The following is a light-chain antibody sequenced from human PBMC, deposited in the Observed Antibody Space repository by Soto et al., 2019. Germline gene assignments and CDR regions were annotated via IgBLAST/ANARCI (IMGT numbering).Light chain of an antibody. V-gene: IGKV3-20*01. Sequence: EIVLTQSPGTLSLSPGERATLSCRASQSVISSYLAWYQQKPGQAPRPLLYGASSRANGIPDRFSGSGSGTDFTLTTSRLEPEDFAVYYCQHYRDSLGTFGHGTKVEIK. CDR1: QSVISSY. CDR2: GAS. J-gene: IGKJ1*01. CDR3: QHYRDSLGT.